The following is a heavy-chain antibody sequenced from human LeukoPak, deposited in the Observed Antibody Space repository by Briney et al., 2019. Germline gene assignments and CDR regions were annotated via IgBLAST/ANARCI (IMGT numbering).Heavy chain of an antibody. CDR3: ATEGGSSDAFAF. J-gene: IGHJ3*01. D-gene: IGHD1-26*01. CDR1: GSSFTTYS. CDR2: IRSDGKYK. V-gene: IGHV3-30*02. Sequence: RGCPRHSCAPPGSSFTTYSIHCVRPTPGKGLEWAAYIRSDGKYKPYADSVKGRFTISRDNSKNTMYLQMNSLRIDDTAVYYCATEGGSSDAFAFWGQGTKVTVSS.